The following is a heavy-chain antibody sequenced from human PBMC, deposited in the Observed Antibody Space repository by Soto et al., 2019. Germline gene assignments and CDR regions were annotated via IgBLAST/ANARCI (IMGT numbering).Heavy chain of an antibody. CDR2: IYWDDDK. V-gene: IGHV2-5*02. Sequence: QITLKESGPALVKPTQTLTLTCTFSGFSLSSSGVGVGWIRQPPGKALEWLTFIYWDDDKRYSPSLKSRLTSTKDTAKNQVVLTLTNMDPVDTATYYCARLVGAGITYYFDSWGQGTLLTVSS. J-gene: IGHJ4*02. D-gene: IGHD1-26*01. CDR1: GFSLSSSGVG. CDR3: ARLVGAGITYYFDS.